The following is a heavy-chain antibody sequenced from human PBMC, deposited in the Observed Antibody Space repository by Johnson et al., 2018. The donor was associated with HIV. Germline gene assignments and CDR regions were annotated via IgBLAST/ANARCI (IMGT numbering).Heavy chain of an antibody. V-gene: IGHV3-33*01. CDR1: GFTFSSYG. D-gene: IGHD2-21*01. CDR3: AAGGGDCYPSHWGFCAFDI. CDR2: IWYDGSSK. J-gene: IGHJ3*02. Sequence: QVQLVESGGGVVQPGRSLRLSCTASGFTFSSYGMHWVRQAPGKGLEWVAVIWYDGSSKFYADSVKGRFTISSDNSKNTLYLQMNSLTGEDTAIYYGAAGGGDCYPSHWGFCAFDIWGRGTMVTVSS.